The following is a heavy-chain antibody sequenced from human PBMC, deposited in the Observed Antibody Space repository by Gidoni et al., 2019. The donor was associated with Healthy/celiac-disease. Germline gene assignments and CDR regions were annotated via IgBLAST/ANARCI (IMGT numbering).Heavy chain of an antibody. J-gene: IGHJ3*02. CDR3: ASRSGYYYNAFDI. CDR2: ISSSSSYI. CDR1: GFTFSSYS. Sequence: VFLRLSCAASGFTFSSYSMNWVRQAPGKGLEWVSSISSSSSYIYYADSVKGRFTISRDNAKNSLYLQMNSLRAEDTAVYYCASRSGYYYNAFDIWGQGTMVTVSS. V-gene: IGHV3-21*01. D-gene: IGHD3-22*01.